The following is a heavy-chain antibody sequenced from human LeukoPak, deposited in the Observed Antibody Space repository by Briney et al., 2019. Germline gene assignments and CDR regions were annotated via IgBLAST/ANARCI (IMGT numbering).Heavy chain of an antibody. CDR3: ARDSGYDPRGIEYFQH. CDR2: IRYDGSNT. J-gene: IGHJ1*01. CDR1: GFIFSSYG. D-gene: IGHD5-12*01. V-gene: IGHV3-30*02. Sequence: GGSLRLSCAASGFIFSSYGMHWVRQAPGKGLEWVAFIRYDGSNTYYADSVKGRFTISRDNAKNSLYLQMNSLRAEDTAVYYCARDSGYDPRGIEYFQHWGQGTLVTVSS.